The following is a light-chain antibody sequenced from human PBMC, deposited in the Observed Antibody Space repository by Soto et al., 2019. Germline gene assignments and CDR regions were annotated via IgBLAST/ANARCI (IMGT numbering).Light chain of an antibody. CDR3: QQYGSSPLIS. CDR1: QTVSITY. V-gene: IGKV3-20*01. J-gene: IGKJ5*01. CDR2: GAS. Sequence: VLTQSPGTLSLSPGESATLSCRASQTVSITYLTWYQQKPGQAPRLLIFGASKRATGIPDRFSGSGSGRDFTLTIIGLEPEDFAVYYCQQYGSSPLISFGQGTRLEIK.